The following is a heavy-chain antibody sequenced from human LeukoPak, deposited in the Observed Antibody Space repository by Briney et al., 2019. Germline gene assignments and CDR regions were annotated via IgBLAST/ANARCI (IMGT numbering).Heavy chain of an antibody. D-gene: IGHD5-12*01. CDR1: GGSISSYY. CDR2: IYYSGST. Sequence: PSETLSLTCTVSGGSISSYYWSWIRQPPGKGLEWIGYIYYSGSTNYNPSLTSRVTISVDTSKNQFSLKLSSVTAADTAVYYCARAKRGYSGYELDYWGQGTLVTVSS. V-gene: IGHV4-59*01. CDR3: ARAKRGYSGYELDY. J-gene: IGHJ4*02.